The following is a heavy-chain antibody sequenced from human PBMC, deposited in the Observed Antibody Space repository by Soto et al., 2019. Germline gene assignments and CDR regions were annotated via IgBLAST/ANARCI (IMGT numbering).Heavy chain of an antibody. CDR3: ARVGYEPPFDY. CDR1: GGSVSSGRYD. V-gene: IGHV4-61*01. Sequence: SETPSLTCTVSGGSVSSGRYDWSWIRQPPGKGLEGIGYIYYSGSTNYNPSLKSRVTISVDTSKNQFSLKLSSVTAADTAVYYCARVGYEPPFDYWGQGTLVTVSA. CDR2: IYYSGST. J-gene: IGHJ4*02. D-gene: IGHD5-12*01.